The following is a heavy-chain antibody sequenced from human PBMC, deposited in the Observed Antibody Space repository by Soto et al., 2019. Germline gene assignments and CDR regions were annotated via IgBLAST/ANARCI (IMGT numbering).Heavy chain of an antibody. CDR3: AIANYGDDDY. Sequence: LVQSGAEAKKPGTSVKVSCKASGYTFSTSTISWVRQAPGQGLEWLGWIKAYSGNTNYAPKLQARVTMTTDTSTSTAYLELRSLTKDDTAMYYCAIANYGDDDYWGQGTLVTVSS. D-gene: IGHD4-17*01. CDR1: GYTFSTST. V-gene: IGHV1-18*04. J-gene: IGHJ4*02. CDR2: IKAYSGNT.